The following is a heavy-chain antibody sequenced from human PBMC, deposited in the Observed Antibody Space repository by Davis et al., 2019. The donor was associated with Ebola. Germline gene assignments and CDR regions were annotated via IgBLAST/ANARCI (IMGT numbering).Heavy chain of an antibody. V-gene: IGHV3-23*01. J-gene: IGHJ4*02. CDR3: AREYSSSGY. CDR2: ISGSGGTT. Sequence: ESLKISCVASGFTFSSSDMSWVRQAPGKGLEWVSAISGSGGTTYYADAVKGRFTISRDNSKNTLYLQMNSVRDEDTATYYCAREYSSSGYWGQGTLVIVSP. CDR1: GFTFSSSD. D-gene: IGHD3-22*01.